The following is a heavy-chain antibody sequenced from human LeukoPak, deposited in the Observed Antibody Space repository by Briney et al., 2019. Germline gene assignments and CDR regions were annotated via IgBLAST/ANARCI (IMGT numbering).Heavy chain of an antibody. Sequence: SETLSLTCTVSGGSISSSSYYWGWIRQPPGKGLEWIGSIYYSGSTYYNPSLKSRVTISVDTSKSQFSLKLSSVTAADTAVYYCARDSGGDSSWWGDNWFDPWGQGTLVTVSS. CDR3: ARDSGGDSSWWGDNWFDP. CDR1: GGSISSSSYY. J-gene: IGHJ5*02. CDR2: IYYSGST. D-gene: IGHD6-13*01. V-gene: IGHV4-39*07.